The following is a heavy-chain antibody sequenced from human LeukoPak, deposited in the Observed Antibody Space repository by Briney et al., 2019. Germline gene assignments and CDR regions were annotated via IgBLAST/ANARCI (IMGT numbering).Heavy chain of an antibody. V-gene: IGHV3-30*18. CDR1: GFTFRRYA. CDR2: ISYDGSNK. D-gene: IGHD2-15*01. J-gene: IGHJ6*03. CDR3: AKGAVESLDYYFYMEV. Sequence: GGSLRLSCAGSGFTFRRYAMNWVRQAPGKGLEWVAVISYDGSNKYYADSVKGRFTISRDNSKNTLYLQMNSLRAEDTAVYYCAKGAVESLDYYFYMEVWGKGTTVTVSS.